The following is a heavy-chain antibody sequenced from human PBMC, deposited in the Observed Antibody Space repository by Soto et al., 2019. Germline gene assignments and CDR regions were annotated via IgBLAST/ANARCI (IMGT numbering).Heavy chain of an antibody. Sequence: PGESLKISCQGSGYSFTNYWIGWVRQMPGRGLEWMGITYPGDSDTTYSPSFQGQVSISVDKSITTAYLHWRSLKASDTAIYFCARREVVTARASHFDYWGQGTLVTVSS. J-gene: IGHJ4*02. CDR1: GYSFTNYW. D-gene: IGHD2-2*01. CDR2: TYPGDSDT. V-gene: IGHV5-51*01. CDR3: ARREVVTARASHFDY.